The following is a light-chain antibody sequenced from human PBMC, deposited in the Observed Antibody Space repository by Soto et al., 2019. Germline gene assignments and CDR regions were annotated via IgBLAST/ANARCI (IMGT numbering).Light chain of an antibody. V-gene: IGKV1-39*01. CDR1: QSISTY. CDR2: AAS. J-gene: IGKJ1*01. Sequence: IQMTESRSSLSASVGDVVTITCLSSQSISTYLNWYHQKPGKAPKLLSYAASNLQSGVPSRFSGSGSGTDFTLTISNLQPEDFATYFCQQSYSTPPWTFGQGTKVDIK. CDR3: QQSYSTPPWT.